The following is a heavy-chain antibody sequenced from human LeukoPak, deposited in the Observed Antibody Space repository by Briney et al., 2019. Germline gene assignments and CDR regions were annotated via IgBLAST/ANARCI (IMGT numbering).Heavy chain of an antibody. D-gene: IGHD4-17*01. J-gene: IGHJ4*02. V-gene: IGHV3-7*01. CDR2: IKQDGSEK. Sequence: PGGSLRLSCAASGFTFSSYWMSWVRQAPGTGLEWVANIKQDGSEKYYVDSVKGRFTISRDNAKNSLYLKMNSLRVEDTAVYYCARVGARQILEYWGQGTLVTVSS. CDR1: GFTFSSYW. CDR3: ARVGARQILEY.